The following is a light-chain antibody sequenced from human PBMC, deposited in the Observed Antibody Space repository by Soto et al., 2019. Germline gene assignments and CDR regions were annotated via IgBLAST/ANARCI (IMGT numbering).Light chain of an antibody. CDR3: QQYYNTPWT. CDR1: QSVLYSSNNKNY. V-gene: IGKV4-1*01. CDR2: WAS. Sequence: DIVMTQSPDSLAVSLGERATINCKSSQSVLYSSNNKNYLAWYQQKPGQPPNLLIYWASTRESGVPDRFSGSGSGTNFTLTISSLQAEDVAGYYCQQYYNTPWTFGQGTKVEIK. J-gene: IGKJ1*01.